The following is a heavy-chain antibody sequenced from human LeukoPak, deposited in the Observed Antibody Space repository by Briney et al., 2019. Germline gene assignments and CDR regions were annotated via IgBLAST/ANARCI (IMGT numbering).Heavy chain of an antibody. Sequence: SETLSLTCAVYGGSFSGYYWSWIRQPPGKGLEWIGYIYYSGSTNYNPSLKSRVTISVDTSKSQFSLKLSSVTAADTAVYYCARSIAAAGTGDYWGQGTLVTVSS. CDR1: GGSFSGYY. CDR3: ARSIAAAGTGDY. D-gene: IGHD6-13*01. J-gene: IGHJ4*02. V-gene: IGHV4-59*01. CDR2: IYYSGST.